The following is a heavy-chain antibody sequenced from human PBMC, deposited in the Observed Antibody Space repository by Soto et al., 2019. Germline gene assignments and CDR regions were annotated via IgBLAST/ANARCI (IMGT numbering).Heavy chain of an antibody. CDR1: GFSFSQTA. V-gene: IGHV3-33*06. J-gene: IGHJ2*01. CDR2: IWYDGSEQ. Sequence: QVQLVESGGGVAQPGRSLRLSCTAFGFSFSQTAIHWVRQTPDKGLEWVAIIWYDGSEQYYAASVKGRFTISRDNSKNTVYLQMNSLRVDDTSVYYCAKDWGTTGDGLLKGFLDVWGRGTQVTVSS. CDR3: AKDWGTTGDGLLKGFLDV. D-gene: IGHD7-27*01.